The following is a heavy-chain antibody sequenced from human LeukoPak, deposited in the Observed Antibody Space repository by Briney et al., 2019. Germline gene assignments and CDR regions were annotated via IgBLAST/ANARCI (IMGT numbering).Heavy chain of an antibody. CDR1: GFTVSSNY. Sequence: GGSLRLSCAASGFTVSSNYMSWVRQAPGKGLEWVSVICSGGSTYYADSVKGRFTISRDNSKNTLYLQMNSLRAEDTAVYYCASVTTRNYYYYYGMDVWGQGTTVTVSS. CDR3: ASVTTRNYYYYYGMDV. CDR2: ICSGGST. J-gene: IGHJ6*02. V-gene: IGHV3-66*01. D-gene: IGHD4-11*01.